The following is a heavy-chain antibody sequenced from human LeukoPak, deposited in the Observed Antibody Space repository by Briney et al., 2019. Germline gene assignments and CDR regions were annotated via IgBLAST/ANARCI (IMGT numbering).Heavy chain of an antibody. CDR3: AKDGKNYFDC. CDR1: GFTFDHYS. V-gene: IGHV3-43*01. J-gene: IGHJ4*02. CDR2: ISWDGGST. Sequence: GGSLRLSCAASGFTFDHYSMHWVRQAPGKGLEWVSLISWDGGSTYYADSVKGRFTISRDNSKNSLPLQMNSLRAEDTALYYCAKDGKNYFDCWGQGTLVTVSS.